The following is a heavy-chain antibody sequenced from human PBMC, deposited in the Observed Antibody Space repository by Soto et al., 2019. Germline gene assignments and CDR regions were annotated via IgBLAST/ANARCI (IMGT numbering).Heavy chain of an antibody. CDR3: TTNYYGGYDNWFDP. Sequence: PGGSLRLSCTASGLTFGDYAMIWFRQAPGKGLEWVGFIRSKAYGGTTEYAASVKGRFTISRDDSKSIAYLQMNSLKTEDTAVYYCTTNYYGGYDNWFDPWGQGTLVTVSS. CDR2: IRSKAYGGTT. V-gene: IGHV3-49*03. CDR1: GLTFGDYA. J-gene: IGHJ5*02. D-gene: IGHD3-10*01.